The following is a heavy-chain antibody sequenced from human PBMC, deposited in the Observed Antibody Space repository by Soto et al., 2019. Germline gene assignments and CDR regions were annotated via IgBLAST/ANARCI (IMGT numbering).Heavy chain of an antibody. J-gene: IGHJ4*02. Sequence: SETLSLTCTVSRGSINNYYWSWIRQPPGKGLEWIGYIYSSGNTNYTPSLKSRVTISVDTSKNQFSLNLSSVTAADTAVYYCARLGGSYAVPHFDYWGQGTLVTVSS. CDR3: ARLGGSYAVPHFDY. CDR2: IYSSGNT. D-gene: IGHD1-26*01. CDR1: RGSINNYY. V-gene: IGHV4-59*08.